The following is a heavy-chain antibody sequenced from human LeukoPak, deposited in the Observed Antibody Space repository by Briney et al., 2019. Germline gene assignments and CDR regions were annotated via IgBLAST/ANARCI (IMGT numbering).Heavy chain of an antibody. J-gene: IGHJ4*02. CDR2: IWYDGSNK. CDR3: ARETEVQPFDY. V-gene: IGHV3-33*01. D-gene: IGHD1-1*01. CDR1: GFTFSSYG. Sequence: GGSLRLSCAASGFTFSSYGMHWVCQAPGKGLEWVAVIWYDGSNKYYADSVKGRFTISRDNSKNTLYLQMNSPRAEDTAVYYCARETEVQPFDYWGQGTLVTVSS.